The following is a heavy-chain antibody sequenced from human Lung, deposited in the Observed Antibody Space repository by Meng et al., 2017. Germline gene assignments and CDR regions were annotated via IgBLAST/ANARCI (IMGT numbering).Heavy chain of an antibody. J-gene: IGHJ4*02. D-gene: IGHD4-11*01. CDR3: ARGPTTMAHDFDY. Sequence: VQLQSSRAGRVKSSGTLSLPCGVSGGSISSSNWWSWVRQPPGKGLEWIGEIYHSGGTKYNPSLESRATISVDTSQNNLSLKLSSVTAADSAVYYCARGPTTMAHDFDYWGQGTLVTVSS. CDR2: IYHSGGT. CDR1: GGSISSSNW. V-gene: IGHV4-4*02.